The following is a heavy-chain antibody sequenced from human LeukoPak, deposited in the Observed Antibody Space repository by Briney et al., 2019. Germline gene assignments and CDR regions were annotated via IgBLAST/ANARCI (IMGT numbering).Heavy chain of an antibody. D-gene: IGHD3-10*01. V-gene: IGHV3-7*01. CDR3: VRWGLGKGEAFDI. Sequence: GGSLRLSCGASGFTFSSYWMTWVRQAPGKGLEWVANIKQDGSEKYYVDSVKGRFTISRDNARNTVYVQMNSLRAEDTAVYYCVRWGLGKGEAFDIWGQGTMVTVSS. CDR1: GFTFSSYW. CDR2: IKQDGSEK. J-gene: IGHJ3*02.